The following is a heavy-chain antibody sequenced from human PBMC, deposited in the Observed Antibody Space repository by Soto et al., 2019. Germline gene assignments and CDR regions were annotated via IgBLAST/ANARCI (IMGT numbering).Heavy chain of an antibody. CDR1: GYTVTNNY. CDR3: GRDYSVSGSYAPWFDP. J-gene: IGHJ5*02. Sequence: PGGSLRLSCAASGYTVTNNYMGWVRQAPGKGREWGAVGYVNGNRDYADSVKVRFTISRDSAKNTLYLQMNSLRVEDTAGYCCGRDYSVSGSYAPWFDPRDQATQVTVSS. CDR2: GYVNGNR. D-gene: IGHD3-16*01. V-gene: IGHV3-66*01.